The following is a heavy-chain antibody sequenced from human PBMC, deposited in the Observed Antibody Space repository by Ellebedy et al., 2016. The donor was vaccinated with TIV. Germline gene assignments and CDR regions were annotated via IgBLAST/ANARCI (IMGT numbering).Heavy chain of an antibody. CDR1: GFTFSTYW. D-gene: IGHD5-18*01. CDR2: IKQDGSEK. V-gene: IGHV3-7*01. CDR3: SSHVDTSMTH. J-gene: IGHJ4*02. Sequence: GGSLRLXXAASGFTFSTYWMSWVRQAPGKGLEWVANIKQDGSEKHYVDSVKGRFTISRDNAKSSLYLQMNSLRLEDTALYYCSSHVDTSMTHWGQGTAVTVSS.